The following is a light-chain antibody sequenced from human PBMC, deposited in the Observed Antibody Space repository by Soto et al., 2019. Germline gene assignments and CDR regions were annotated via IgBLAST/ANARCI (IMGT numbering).Light chain of an antibody. CDR1: GRILYSPTNRGD. V-gene: IGKV4-1*01. J-gene: IGKJ3*01. CDR2: WAS. CDR3: NQYYSTVGS. Sequence: DIVMTQSPDSLAVSLGERATIDCKASGRILYSPTNRGDLAWYQQKPGQPPKLRIYWASTRESGDPDRFRGSGSGPDFTLTIRSLQAEDVAVYYSNQYYSTVGSFGPGTKVDMK.